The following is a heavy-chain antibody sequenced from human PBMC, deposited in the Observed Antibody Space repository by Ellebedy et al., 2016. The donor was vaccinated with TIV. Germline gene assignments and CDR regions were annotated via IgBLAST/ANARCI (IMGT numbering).Heavy chain of an antibody. CDR3: ARDSRVTTSYYYYAMDV. J-gene: IGHJ6*02. CDR1: GFTFSSYA. V-gene: IGHV3-30-3*01. D-gene: IGHD4-17*01. CDR2: ISYDGSNK. Sequence: GGSLRLSCAASGFTFSSYAMHRVRQAPGKGLEWVAVISYDGSNKYYADSVKGRFTISRDNSKNTLYLQMNSLRAEDTAVYYCARDSRVTTSYYYYAMDVWGQGTTVTVSS.